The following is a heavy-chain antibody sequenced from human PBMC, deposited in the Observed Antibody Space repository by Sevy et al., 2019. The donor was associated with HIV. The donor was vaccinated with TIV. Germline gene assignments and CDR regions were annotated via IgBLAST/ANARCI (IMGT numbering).Heavy chain of an antibody. V-gene: IGHV4-39*02. CDR1: CGTIVSSGHY. CDR2: IYYNGHT. D-gene: IGHD5-12*01. Sequence: SETLSLTCSVSCGTIVSSGHYWGWIRQTPGKGLEWIGNIYYNGHTYYNPSLNSRLTISIDTSKNQFSLNLSSVTAADTAIYFCAREAGGYDYDYGMDVWGHGTTVTVSS. CDR3: AREAGGYDYDYGMDV. J-gene: IGHJ6*02.